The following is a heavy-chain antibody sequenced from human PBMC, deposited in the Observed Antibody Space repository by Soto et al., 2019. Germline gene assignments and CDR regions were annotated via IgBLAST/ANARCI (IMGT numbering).Heavy chain of an antibody. V-gene: IGHV4-59*08. CDR2: IYYSGST. CDR3: ARHSAPNDYGDYVDYFDY. CDR1: GVSISSYY. Sequence: SETLSLTCTVSGVSISSYYWSWIRQPPGKGLEWIGYIYYSGSTNYNPSLKSRVTISVDTSKNQFSLKLSSVTAADTAVYYCARHSAPNDYGDYVDYFDYWGQGALVTVSS. J-gene: IGHJ4*02. D-gene: IGHD4-17*01.